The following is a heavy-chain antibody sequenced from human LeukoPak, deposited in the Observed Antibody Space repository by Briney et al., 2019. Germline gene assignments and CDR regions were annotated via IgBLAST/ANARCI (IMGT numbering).Heavy chain of an antibody. CDR2: INHSGST. Sequence: SETLSLTCAVYGGSFSGYYWSWIRQPPGKGLEWIGEINHSGSTNYNPSLKSRVTISVDTSKNQFSLKLSSVTAADTAVYYCARGDYDILTGYSWYMDVWGKGTTVTISS. CDR1: GGSFSGYY. J-gene: IGHJ6*03. D-gene: IGHD3-9*01. V-gene: IGHV4-34*01. CDR3: ARGDYDILTGYSWYMDV.